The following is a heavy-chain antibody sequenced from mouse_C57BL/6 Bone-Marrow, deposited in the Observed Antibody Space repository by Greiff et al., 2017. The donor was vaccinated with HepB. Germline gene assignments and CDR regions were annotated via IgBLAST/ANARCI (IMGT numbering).Heavy chain of an antibody. Sequence: EVKLVESGGGLVQPGGSLKLSCAASGFTFSDYYMYWVRQTPEKRLEWVAYISNGGGSTYYPDTVKGRFTISRDTATNTLYLQMSRLKSEDTAMYYCARRGPYGNFSYWYFDVWGTGTTVTVSS. CDR1: GFTFSDYY. J-gene: IGHJ1*03. CDR3: ARRGPYGNFSYWYFDV. CDR2: ISNGGGST. V-gene: IGHV5-12*01. D-gene: IGHD2-1*01.